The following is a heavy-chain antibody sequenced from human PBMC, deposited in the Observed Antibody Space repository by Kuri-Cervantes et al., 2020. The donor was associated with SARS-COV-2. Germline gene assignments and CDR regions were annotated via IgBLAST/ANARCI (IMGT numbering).Heavy chain of an antibody. CDR2: IYYSGST. CDR3: ASHWGGQILY. V-gene: IGHV4-59*08. CDR1: GGSISSYY. Sequence: SETLSLTCTVSGGSISSYYWSWIRQPPGKGLEWIGYIYYSGSTNYNPSLKSRVTISVDTSKNQFSLKLSSVTAADTAVYYCASHWGGQILYWGQGTRVTVSS. J-gene: IGHJ4*02. D-gene: IGHD3-16*01.